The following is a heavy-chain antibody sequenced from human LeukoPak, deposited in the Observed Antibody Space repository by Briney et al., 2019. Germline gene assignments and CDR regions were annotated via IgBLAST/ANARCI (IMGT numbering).Heavy chain of an antibody. CDR2: IRDSGTDT. D-gene: IGHD6-25*01. Sequence: KSGGSLRLSCAASGFTLSSYAMSWVRQAPGKGLEWVSGIRDSGTDTFYADSVKGRFTISRDNSKNTLYLQMNSLRAEDTALYYCAKEFTAAGIPALDYWGQGTLVTVSS. CDR1: GFTLSSYA. J-gene: IGHJ4*02. V-gene: IGHV3-23*01. CDR3: AKEFTAAGIPALDY.